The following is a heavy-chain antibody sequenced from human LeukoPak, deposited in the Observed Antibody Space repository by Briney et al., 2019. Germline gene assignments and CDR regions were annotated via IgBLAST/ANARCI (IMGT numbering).Heavy chain of an antibody. Sequence: PGGSLRLSCAASGFTFSDYYMSWIRQAPGKGLEWVSYISSSGSTIYYADSVKGRFTISRDNSNLYLHMTSLRDEDTALYYCAKGSFDVWGQGTVVIVSS. J-gene: IGHJ3*01. CDR1: GFTFSDYY. CDR2: ISSSGSTI. CDR3: AKGSFDV. V-gene: IGHV3-11*01.